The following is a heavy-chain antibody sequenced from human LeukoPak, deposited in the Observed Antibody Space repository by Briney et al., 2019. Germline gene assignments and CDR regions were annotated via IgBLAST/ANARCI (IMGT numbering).Heavy chain of an antibody. CDR2: IKQDGSEK. Sequence: GGSLRLSCAASGFTFSSYWMSWVRQAPGKGLEWVANIKQDGSEKYYVDSVKGRFTISRDNAKNSLYLQMNSLRAEDTAVYYCARDTPFGYVYGGKSVGFYFDHWGQGTLVTVSS. J-gene: IGHJ4*02. V-gene: IGHV3-7*01. D-gene: IGHD4-23*01. CDR3: ARDTPFGYVYGGKSVGFYFDH. CDR1: GFTFSSYW.